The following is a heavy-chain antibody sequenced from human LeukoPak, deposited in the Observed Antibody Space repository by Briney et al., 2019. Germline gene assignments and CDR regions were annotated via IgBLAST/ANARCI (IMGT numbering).Heavy chain of an antibody. J-gene: IGHJ4*02. Sequence: GGSLRLSCAASGFTFSSYWMHWVRQAPGKGLVWVSRINSDGSSTFYADSVKGRFTTSRDNAENTVYLQMYSLRADDTAVYYCARIPGGSGSQYDYWGQGTLVIVSS. CDR2: INSDGSST. D-gene: IGHD3-10*01. CDR1: GFTFSSYW. V-gene: IGHV3-74*01. CDR3: ARIPGGSGSQYDY.